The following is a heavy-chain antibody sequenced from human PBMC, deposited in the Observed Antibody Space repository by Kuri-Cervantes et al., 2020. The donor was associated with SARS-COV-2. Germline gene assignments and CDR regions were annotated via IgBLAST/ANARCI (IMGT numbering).Heavy chain of an antibody. CDR1: GFTFGDYA. V-gene: IGHV3-49*04. D-gene: IGHD3-3*01. CDR3: TRDDFWSGYSNY. J-gene: IGHJ4*02. CDR2: IRSKAYGGTT. Sequence: GESLKISCTAAGFTFGDYAMSWVRQAPGEGLEWVGFIRSKAYGGTTEYAASVKGRYTISRDNSKRIAYLQMNSLKTEDTAVYYCTRDDFWSGYSNYWGQGTLVTVSS.